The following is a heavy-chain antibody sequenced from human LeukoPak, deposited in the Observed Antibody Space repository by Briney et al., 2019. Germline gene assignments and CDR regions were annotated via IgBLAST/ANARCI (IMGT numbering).Heavy chain of an antibody. CDR3: ASDPSPSSSWPYADNWFDP. CDR1: GYTFTGYY. CDR2: IYPNSGGT. V-gene: IGHV1-2*02. J-gene: IGHJ5*02. D-gene: IGHD6-13*01. Sequence: GASVKVCCKASGYTFTGYYMHWVRQASGQGLEWMGWIYPNSGGTNYAQKFQGRVTMTRDTSISTAYMELSRLRSDDTAVYYCASDPSPSSSWPYADNWFDPWGQGTLVTVSS.